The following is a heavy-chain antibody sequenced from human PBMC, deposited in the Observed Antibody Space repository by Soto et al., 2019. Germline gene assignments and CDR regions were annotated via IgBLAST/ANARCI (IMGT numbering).Heavy chain of an antibody. D-gene: IGHD6-19*01. CDR1: GFTFSDHY. J-gene: IGHJ4*02. Sequence: EVQLVESGGGLVQPGESLRLSCAASGFTFSDHYMDWVRQAPGKGLEWVGRTRNKANSYTTEYAASVKGRFTISRDDSKNSLYLQMNTLKTEDTAVYFCARVGSSGWHDYWGQGTLVTVSS. CDR3: ARVGSSGWHDY. V-gene: IGHV3-72*01. CDR2: TRNKANSYTT.